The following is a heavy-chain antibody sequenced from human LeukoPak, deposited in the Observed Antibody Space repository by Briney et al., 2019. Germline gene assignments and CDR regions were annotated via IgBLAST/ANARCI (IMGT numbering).Heavy chain of an antibody. Sequence: SETLSLTCTVSGGSISSGDYYWSWIRQPPGKGLEWIGYIYYSGSTYYNPSLKSRVTISVDTSKNQFSLKLSSVTAADTAVYYCARTIVGAKDAFDIWGQGTMVTVSS. CDR3: ARTIVGAKDAFDI. V-gene: IGHV4-30-4*01. J-gene: IGHJ3*02. D-gene: IGHD1-26*01. CDR2: IYYSGST. CDR1: GGSISSGDYY.